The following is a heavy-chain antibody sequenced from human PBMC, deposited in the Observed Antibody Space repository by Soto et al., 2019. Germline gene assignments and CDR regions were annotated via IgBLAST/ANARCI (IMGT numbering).Heavy chain of an antibody. J-gene: IGHJ4*02. V-gene: IGHV4-39*01. Sequence: SETLSLTCTVSAGSISDTNSYWGWIRQPPGKGLEWIGSVYYSGSTYYNPSLTSRATVSVNTSRKQFSLRLSSVTAADTAVYYCARHGTRMVRRRFDYWGQGALVTVSS. CDR3: ARHGTRMVRRRFDY. CDR1: AGSISDTNSY. CDR2: VYYSGST. D-gene: IGHD2-8*01.